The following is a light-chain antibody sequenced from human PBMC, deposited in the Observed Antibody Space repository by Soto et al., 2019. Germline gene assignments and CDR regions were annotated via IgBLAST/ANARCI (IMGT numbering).Light chain of an antibody. J-gene: IGKJ1*01. CDR1: QIVSST. CDR2: GAS. CDR3: EEYNNWPPST. V-gene: IGKV3-15*01. Sequence: EIVMTKSPATLSVSPGERATLSCMASQIVSSTFPWYQPKPGQAPRLLIYGASTRPTGIPARSSCSGSGTEVTLNNSSLQSEDLADYYCEEYNNWPPSTFSKGTRVVSK.